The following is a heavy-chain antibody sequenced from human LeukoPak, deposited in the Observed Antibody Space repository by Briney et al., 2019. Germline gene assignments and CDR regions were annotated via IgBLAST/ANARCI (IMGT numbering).Heavy chain of an antibody. V-gene: IGHV3-7*03. CDR2: IKHDASEK. CDR3: ARSMDSGYDSFDY. CDR1: GFTFSSYW. Sequence: GGSLRLSCAASGFTFSSYWMAWVRQTPGKGLEWVANIKHDASEKYYVDSVKGRFTISRDNAQNSFYLQMNSLRAEDTAFYFCARSMDSGYDSFDYWGQGTLVTVSS. J-gene: IGHJ4*02. D-gene: IGHD5-12*01.